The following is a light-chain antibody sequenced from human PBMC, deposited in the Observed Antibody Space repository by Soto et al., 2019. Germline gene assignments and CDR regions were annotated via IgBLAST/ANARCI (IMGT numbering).Light chain of an antibody. CDR3: QQYGSSPIT. J-gene: IGKJ5*01. Sequence: EIVMTQSPATLSVSPGERATLSCRASQSVSSNLAWYQQKPGQAPRLLIYGASSRATDIPDRFSGSGSGADFTLTISRLEPEDFGVYYCQQYGSSPITFGQGTQLEIK. CDR2: GAS. V-gene: IGKV3-20*01. CDR1: QSVSSN.